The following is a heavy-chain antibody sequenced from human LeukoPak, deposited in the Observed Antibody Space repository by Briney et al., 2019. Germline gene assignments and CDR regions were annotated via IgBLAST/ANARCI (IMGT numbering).Heavy chain of an antibody. CDR2: ISSYNGNT. CDR3: ARDHYYDSSAHPKAYGMDV. V-gene: IGHV1-18*01. Sequence: ASVKVSCKASGYTSTSYGVSWVRQAPGQGLEWMGWISSYNGNTNYAQKLQGRVTMTTDTSTSTAYMELRSLRSDDTAVYYCARDHYYDSSAHPKAYGMDVWGQGTTVTVSS. CDR1: GYTSTSYG. J-gene: IGHJ6*02. D-gene: IGHD3-22*01.